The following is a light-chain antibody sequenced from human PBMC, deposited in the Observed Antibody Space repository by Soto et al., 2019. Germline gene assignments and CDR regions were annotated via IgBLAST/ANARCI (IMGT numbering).Light chain of an antibody. V-gene: IGLV2-14*01. CDR1: NNDIGRFEY. J-gene: IGLJ2*01. CDR3: ISFTLFNSVV. Sequence: QSVLTQPASVSGSAGQSITISCTGTNNDIGRFEYVSWYQQHPGKAPKVIISEVSHRHSGISNRFSGSKSANTASLIISGLQAEDEADYYCISFTLFNSVVFGGGTKVTVL. CDR2: EVS.